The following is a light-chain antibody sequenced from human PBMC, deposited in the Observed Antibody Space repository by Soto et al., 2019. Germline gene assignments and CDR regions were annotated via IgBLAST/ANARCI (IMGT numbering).Light chain of an antibody. V-gene: IGKV3-20*01. J-gene: IGKJ1*01. CDR3: QQYDSSPWT. CDR1: QSVSSSY. Sequence: DIVLTQSPCTLSLSPGERATLSCRASQSVSSSYLAWYQQTPGQAPRLLVYDTSYRATGVPYRFSGSGSGTDFTLTISRLEPEDFAVYYCQQYDSSPWTFGQGTKVEIK. CDR2: DTS.